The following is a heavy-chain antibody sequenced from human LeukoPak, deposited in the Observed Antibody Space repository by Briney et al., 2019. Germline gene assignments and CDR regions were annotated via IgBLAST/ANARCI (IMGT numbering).Heavy chain of an antibody. J-gene: IGHJ4*02. V-gene: IGHV3-11*01. D-gene: IGHD3-3*01. CDR1: GFTFSDYY. CDR2: ISSSGSTI. Sequence: GGSLRLSCAASGFTFSDYYMSWIRQAPGKGLEWVSYISSSGSTIYYADSVKGRFTISRDNAKNSLYLQMNSLRAEDTAVYYCAKDLMGGVAVYFDYWGQGTLVTVSS. CDR3: AKDLMGGVAVYFDY.